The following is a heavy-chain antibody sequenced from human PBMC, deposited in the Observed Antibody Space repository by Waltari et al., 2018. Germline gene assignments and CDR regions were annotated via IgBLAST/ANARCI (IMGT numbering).Heavy chain of an antibody. D-gene: IGHD6-13*01. J-gene: IGHJ4*02. V-gene: IGHV3-7*01. CDR1: GFTFSRYW. CDR2: INEDGSER. CDR3: VIGGDSSSWYWRY. Sequence: EMQVVESGGGLVQPGGSLRLSRAASGFTFSRYWMSWARQAPGRGPEWVSNINEDGSERYYWDSVKRRLPISKDNAKNSLYLQMNSLRVEETAVYYGVIGGDSSSWYWRYWGQGTLVTVSS.